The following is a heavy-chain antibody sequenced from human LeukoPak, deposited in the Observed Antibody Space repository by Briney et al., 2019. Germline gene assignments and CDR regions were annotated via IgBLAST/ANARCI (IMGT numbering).Heavy chain of an antibody. CDR3: ARAERPIGSGHPPPPHY. J-gene: IGHJ4*02. Sequence: ASVKVSCKASGYTFTSYGISWVRQAPGQGLEWMGWISAYNGNTNYAQKLQGRVTMTTDTSTSTAYMELRSLGSDDTAVYYCARAERPIGSGHPPPPHYWGQGTLVTVSS. CDR2: ISAYNGNT. V-gene: IGHV1-18*01. D-gene: IGHD3-10*01. CDR1: GYTFTSYG.